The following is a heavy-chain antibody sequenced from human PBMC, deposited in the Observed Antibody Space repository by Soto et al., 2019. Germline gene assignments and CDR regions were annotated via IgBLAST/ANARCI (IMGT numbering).Heavy chain of an antibody. CDR1: GFTFTSYW. Sequence: EVQRVESGGGLVQPGGSLRVPCADSGFTFTSYWMSSVRQAPGKGLEWVDNIKEDGSAKYYLDSVKGRFTISRDNTKNSLYLQMSSLRAEDTAVYYCAREDFYRFDYWGQGNLVTVS. CDR3: AREDFYRFDY. CDR2: IKEDGSAK. J-gene: IGHJ4*02. V-gene: IGHV3-7*01.